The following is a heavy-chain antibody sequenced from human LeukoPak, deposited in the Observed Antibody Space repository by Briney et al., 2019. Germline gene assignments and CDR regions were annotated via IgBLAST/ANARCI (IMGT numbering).Heavy chain of an antibody. D-gene: IGHD3-16*01. CDR1: GFTFSGYT. J-gene: IGHJ3*02. CDR3: ARDYGYAFDT. CDR2: ISGTSDIV. V-gene: IGHV3-48*01. Sequence: GGSLRLSCAASGFTFSGYTLNWVRQAPGKGLEWVSYISGTSDIVSYADSVRGRFTISRDNAKNSLYLQMSSLRAEDTAVYYCARDYGYAFDTWGQGTMVTVSS.